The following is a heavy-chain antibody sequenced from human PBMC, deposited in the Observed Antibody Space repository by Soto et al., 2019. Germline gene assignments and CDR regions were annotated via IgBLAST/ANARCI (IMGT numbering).Heavy chain of an antibody. CDR2: IIPIFGTA. V-gene: IGHV1-69*13. Sequence: SVKVSCKASGGTFSSYAISWVRQAPGQGLEWMGGIIPIFGTANYAQKFQGRVTITADESASTAYMELSSPRSEDTAVYYCARAYYYGSGSPIYGMDVWGQGTTVTVSS. CDR1: GGTFSSYA. D-gene: IGHD3-10*01. J-gene: IGHJ6*02. CDR3: ARAYYYGSGSPIYGMDV.